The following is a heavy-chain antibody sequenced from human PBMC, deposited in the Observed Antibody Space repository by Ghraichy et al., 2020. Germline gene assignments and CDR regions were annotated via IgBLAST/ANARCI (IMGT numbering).Heavy chain of an antibody. CDR1: GGSMTNYY. CDR3: ARWVGATTRVFDY. Sequence: SETLSPTCIVSGGSMTNYYWNWIRQPPGKGLEWIGYIYYSGSTNYNPSLKSRVTISVDTSKNQFSLNLNSVTAADTAVYFCARWVGATTRVFDYWGQGTLVTVSS. V-gene: IGHV4-59*01. D-gene: IGHD1-26*01. CDR2: IYYSGST. J-gene: IGHJ4*02.